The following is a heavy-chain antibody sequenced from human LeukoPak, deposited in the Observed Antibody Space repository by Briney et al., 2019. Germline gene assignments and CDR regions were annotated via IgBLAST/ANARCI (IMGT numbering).Heavy chain of an antibody. J-gene: IGHJ4*02. CDR3: ARGLEYYYGSGSAWYYFDY. CDR1: GGTFSSYA. CDR2: IIPIFGTA. Sequence: ASVKVSCKASGGTFSSYAISWVRQAPGQGLEWTGGIIPIFGTANYAQKFQGRVTITADESTSTAYMELSSLRSEDTAVYYCARGLEYYYGSGSAWYYFDYWGQGTLVTVSS. D-gene: IGHD3-10*01. V-gene: IGHV1-69*01.